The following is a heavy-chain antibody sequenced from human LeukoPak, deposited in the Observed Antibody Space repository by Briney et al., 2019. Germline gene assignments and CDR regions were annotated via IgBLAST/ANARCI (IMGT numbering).Heavy chain of an antibody. V-gene: IGHV3-23*01. CDR2: ISGSGGST. CDR1: GFTFSSYA. CDR3: AKDFSSSSWFAPRFDP. J-gene: IGHJ5*02. D-gene: IGHD6-13*01. Sequence: GGSLRLSCAASGFTFSSYAMSWVRQAPGKGLEWVSAISGSGGSTYYADSVKGRFTISRDNSKNTLYLQMNSLRAEDTAVYYCAKDFSSSSWFAPRFDPWGQGTLVTVSS.